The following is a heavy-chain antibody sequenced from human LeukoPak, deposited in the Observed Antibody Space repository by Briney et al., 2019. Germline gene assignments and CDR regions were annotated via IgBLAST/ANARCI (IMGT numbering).Heavy chain of an antibody. D-gene: IGHD3-10*01. CDR2: IWYDGSNK. J-gene: IGHJ3*02. Sequence: PGGSLRLSCAASVFTFSSYGMHWGRQAPGKGLEWVAVIWYDGSNKYYADSVKGRFTISRDNSKNTLYLQMNSLRAEDTAVYYCAMGPNYYDPGNAFDIWGQGTMVTVSS. V-gene: IGHV3-33*01. CDR1: VFTFSSYG. CDR3: AMGPNYYDPGNAFDI.